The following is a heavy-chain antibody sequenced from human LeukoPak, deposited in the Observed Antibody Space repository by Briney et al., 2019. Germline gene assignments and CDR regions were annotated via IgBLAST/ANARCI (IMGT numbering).Heavy chain of an antibody. Sequence: PGGSLRLSCAASKFTFSSYWMHWVRQAPGKGLVWVSRINTDGSSTSYADSVKGRFTISRDNAKNTLYLQMNSLRAEDTAVYYCARVLSGSWDWFDPWGQGTLVTVSS. D-gene: IGHD3-22*01. V-gene: IGHV3-74*01. CDR1: KFTFSSYW. J-gene: IGHJ5*02. CDR3: ARVLSGSWDWFDP. CDR2: INTDGSST.